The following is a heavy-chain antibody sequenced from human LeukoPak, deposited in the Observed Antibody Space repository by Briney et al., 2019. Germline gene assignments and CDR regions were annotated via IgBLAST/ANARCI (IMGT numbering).Heavy chain of an antibody. CDR1: GGSISSYY. D-gene: IGHD1-26*01. CDR3: ARQSYRYGMDV. CDR2: IYYSGST. V-gene: IGHV4-59*08. Sequence: SETLSLTCTVSGGSISSYYWSWIRQPPGKGLEWIGYIYYSGSTNYNPSLKSRVTISVDTSKNQFSLKLSSVAAADTAVYYCARQSYRYGMDVWGQGTTVTVSS. J-gene: IGHJ6*02.